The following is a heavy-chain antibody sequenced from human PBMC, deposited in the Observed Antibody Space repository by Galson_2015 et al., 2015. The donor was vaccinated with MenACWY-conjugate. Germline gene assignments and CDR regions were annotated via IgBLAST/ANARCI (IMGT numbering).Heavy chain of an antibody. D-gene: IGHD2/OR15-2a*01. CDR2: IKSKTHSGTP. CDR1: GFTFSNAW. V-gene: IGHV3-15*01. J-gene: IGHJ4*02. Sequence: SPRLSCAASGFTFSNAWMTWVRQAPGKGLEWVGRIKSKTHSGTPDYAAPVNGRFTISRDDSRNTVYLEMNGLKAEDTGLYYCTTDYFGQYFFDSWGQGTPVTVSS. CDR3: TTDYFGQYFFDS.